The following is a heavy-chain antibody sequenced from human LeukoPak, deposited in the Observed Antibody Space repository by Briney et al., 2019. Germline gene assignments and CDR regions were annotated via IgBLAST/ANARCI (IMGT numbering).Heavy chain of an antibody. D-gene: IGHD1-26*01. Sequence: ASVKVSCKASGYTFTSYDINWVRQATGQGLEWMGWMNPNSGNTGYAQKFQGRVTMTRNTSISTAYMELSSLRSEDTAVYYCARIPPGDSGSYWVREDFDYWGQGTLVTVSS. J-gene: IGHJ4*02. CDR2: MNPNSGNT. V-gene: IGHV1-8*01. CDR1: GYTFTSYD. CDR3: ARIPPGDSGSYWVREDFDY.